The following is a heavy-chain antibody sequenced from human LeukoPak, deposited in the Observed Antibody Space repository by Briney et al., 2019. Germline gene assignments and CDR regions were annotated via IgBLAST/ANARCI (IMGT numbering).Heavy chain of an antibody. Sequence: GSLRLSCAASEFSVGSNYMTWVRQAPGKGLEWVSYISSSGSTIYYADSVKGRFTISRDNAKNSLYLQMNSLRAEDTAVYYCAKLGPYYYMDVWGKGTTVTISS. J-gene: IGHJ6*03. CDR1: EFSVGSNY. D-gene: IGHD3-16*01. CDR2: ISSSGSTI. CDR3: AKLGPYYYMDV. V-gene: IGHV3-48*04.